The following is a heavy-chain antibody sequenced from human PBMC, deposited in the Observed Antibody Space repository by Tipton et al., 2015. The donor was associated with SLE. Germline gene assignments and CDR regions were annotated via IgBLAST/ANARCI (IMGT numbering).Heavy chain of an antibody. CDR1: GGSISSSSYY. CDR3: ARAPYSSSWLYYFDY. J-gene: IGHJ4*02. D-gene: IGHD6-13*01. CDR2: IYYSGST. V-gene: IGHV4-39*07. Sequence: TLSLTCTVSGGSISSSSYYWGWIRQPPGKGLEWIGSIYYSGSTYYNPSLKSRVTISVDTSKNQFSLKLSSVTAADTAVYYCARAPYSSSWLYYFDYWGQGTLVTVSS.